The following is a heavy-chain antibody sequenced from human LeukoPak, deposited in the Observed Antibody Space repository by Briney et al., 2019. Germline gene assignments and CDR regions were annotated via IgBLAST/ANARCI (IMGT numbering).Heavy chain of an antibody. CDR2: ISGSGGST. D-gene: IGHD3-22*01. J-gene: IGHJ4*02. V-gene: IGHV3-23*01. Sequence: GGSLRLSCAASGFTFSSYGMHWVRQAPGKGLEWVSAISGSGGSTYYADSVKGRFTISRDNSKNTLYLQMNSLRAEDTAVYYCAKSHYDSSGPWDYWGQGTLVTVSS. CDR1: GFTFSSYG. CDR3: AKSHYDSSGPWDY.